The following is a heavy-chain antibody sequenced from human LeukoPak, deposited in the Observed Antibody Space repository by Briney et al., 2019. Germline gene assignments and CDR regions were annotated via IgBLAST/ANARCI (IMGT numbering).Heavy chain of an antibody. CDR1: GFTFSSYW. V-gene: IGHV3-74*01. Sequence: GGSLRLSCAASGFTFSSYWMHWVRQAPGKGPVWVSRINTDGSSTSYADSVKGRFTISRDNAKNTLYLQMNSLRAEDTAVYYCAREGWTTVPDYWGQGTLVTVSS. CDR2: INTDGSST. CDR3: AREGWTTVPDY. J-gene: IGHJ4*02. D-gene: IGHD4-11*01.